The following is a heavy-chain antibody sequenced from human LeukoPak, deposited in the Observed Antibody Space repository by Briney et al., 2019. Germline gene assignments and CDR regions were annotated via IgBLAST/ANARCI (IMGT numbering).Heavy chain of an antibody. CDR3: ARDLAVGGKYSSGWGDDY. CDR2: INPSGGST. J-gene: IGHJ4*02. D-gene: IGHD6-19*01. Sequence: ASVKVSCKASGYTFTSYGISWVRQAPGQGLEWMGIINPSGGSTSYAQKFQGRVTMTRDTSTSTVYMELSSLRSEDTAVYYCARDLAVGGKYSSGWGDDYWGQGTLVTVSS. V-gene: IGHV1-46*01. CDR1: GYTFTSYG.